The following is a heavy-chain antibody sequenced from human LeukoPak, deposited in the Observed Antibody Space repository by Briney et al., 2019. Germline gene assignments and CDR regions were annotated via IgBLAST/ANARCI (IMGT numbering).Heavy chain of an antibody. V-gene: IGHV3-48*01. J-gene: IGHJ4*02. Sequence: GGSLRLSCAASGFTFSSYSMNWVRQAPGKGLEWVSYISSSSSTIYYADSVKGRFTISRDNAKNSLYLQMNSLRAEDTAVYYCARDYYDFWSGYSRDYFDYWGQGTLVTVSS. CDR3: ARDYYDFWSGYSRDYFDY. CDR1: GFTFSSYS. CDR2: ISSSSSTI. D-gene: IGHD3-3*01.